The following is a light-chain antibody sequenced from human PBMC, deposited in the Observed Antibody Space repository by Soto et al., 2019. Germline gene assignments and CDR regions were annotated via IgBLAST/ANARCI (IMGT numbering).Light chain of an antibody. CDR1: QSVSNY. CDR3: QQRNQWPWT. CDR2: KGS. V-gene: IGKV3-11*01. J-gene: IGKJ1*01. Sequence: IVLTQSPSTLSVSPGETATLSCRASQSVSNYLAWFRHKPGQAPRLLIYKGSTRATGIPARFSGSGSGTEFTLTISSLEPEDFADYYCQQRNQWPWTFGQGTKVEIK.